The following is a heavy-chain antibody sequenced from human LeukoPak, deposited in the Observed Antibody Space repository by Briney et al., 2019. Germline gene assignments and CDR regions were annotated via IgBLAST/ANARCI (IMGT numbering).Heavy chain of an antibody. D-gene: IGHD5-18*01. CDR2: MSYDGSKK. CDR1: GFTFSNYG. Sequence: PGRSLRLSCAASGFTFSNYGMHWVRRAPGKGVEWVAFMSYDGSKKYYVDSVKGRFTISRDNSKNTLFLQMNSLRPEDTAVYYCAKDPAMEQFYFDYWGQGTLVTVSS. J-gene: IGHJ4*02. V-gene: IGHV3-30*18. CDR3: AKDPAMEQFYFDY.